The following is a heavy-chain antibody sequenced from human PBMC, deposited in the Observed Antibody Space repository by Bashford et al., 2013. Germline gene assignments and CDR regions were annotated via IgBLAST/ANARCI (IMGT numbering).Heavy chain of an antibody. J-gene: IGHJ4*02. CDR2: ISGSGGST. Sequence: VRQAPGKGLEWVSAISGSGGSTYYADSVKGRFTISRDNSKNTLYLQMNSLRAEDTAVYYCAKDLARHDYGDYDTLGFDYWGQGTLVTVSS. D-gene: IGHD4-17*01. V-gene: IGHV3-23*01. CDR3: AKDLARHDYGDYDTLGFDY.